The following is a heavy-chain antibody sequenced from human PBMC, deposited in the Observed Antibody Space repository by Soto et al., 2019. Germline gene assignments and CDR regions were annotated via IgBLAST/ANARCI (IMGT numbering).Heavy chain of an antibody. CDR3: ARDSNRENYLEH. CDR1: GLSFSNYG. CDR2: TSFNGNNK. J-gene: IGHJ4*02. V-gene: IGHV3-30*03. Sequence: QVQLVESGGGVVQPGRSLRLSCAASGLSFSNYGMHWVRQAPGKGLEWVAVTSFNGNNKWYTDSVKGRFTISRDNSKNTLYLQMDSLRDEDTAVYYRARDSNRENYLEHWGPGTLVTVSS.